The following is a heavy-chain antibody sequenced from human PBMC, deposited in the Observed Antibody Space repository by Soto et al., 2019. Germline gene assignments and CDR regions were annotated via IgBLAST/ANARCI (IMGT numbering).Heavy chain of an antibody. D-gene: IGHD6-19*01. CDR2: ISYDGSNK. CDR1: GFTFSSYA. J-gene: IGHJ4*02. Sequence: LRLSCAASGFTFSSYAMHWVRQAPGKGLEWVAVISYDGSNKYYADSVKGRFTISRDNSKNTLYLQMNSLRAEDTAVYYCARDCPTSDGSGWYGGFDYWGQGTLVTVSS. CDR3: ARDCPTSDGSGWYGGFDY. V-gene: IGHV3-30-3*01.